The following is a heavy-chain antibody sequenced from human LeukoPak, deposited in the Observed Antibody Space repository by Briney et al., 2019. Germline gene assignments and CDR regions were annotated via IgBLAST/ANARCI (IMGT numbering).Heavy chain of an antibody. J-gene: IGHJ6*04. CDR2: ISAYNGNT. D-gene: IGHD2-15*01. Sequence: ASVKVSCKASGYTFTSYGISWVRQAPGQGLEWMGRISAYNGNTNYAQKLQGRVTMTTDTSTSTAYMELRSLRSEDTAVYYCARGGCSGGSCYSIRMDVWGKGTTVTVSS. CDR1: GYTFTSYG. CDR3: ARGGCSGGSCYSIRMDV. V-gene: IGHV1-18*01.